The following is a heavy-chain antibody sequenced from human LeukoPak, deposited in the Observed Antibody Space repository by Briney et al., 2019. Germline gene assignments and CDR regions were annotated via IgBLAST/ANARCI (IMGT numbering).Heavy chain of an antibody. CDR3: AKGSGINHYHWIDP. CDR2: ISGSGGST. CDR1: GFTFSSYA. D-gene: IGHD1-14*01. V-gene: IGHV3-23*01. Sequence: GGSLRLSCAASGFTFSSYAMSWVRQAPGKGLEWVSAISGSGGSTYYADSVKGRFTISRDNSKNTLYLQMNSLRAEDTAVYYCAKGSGINHYHWIDPWGQGTLVTVSS. J-gene: IGHJ5*02.